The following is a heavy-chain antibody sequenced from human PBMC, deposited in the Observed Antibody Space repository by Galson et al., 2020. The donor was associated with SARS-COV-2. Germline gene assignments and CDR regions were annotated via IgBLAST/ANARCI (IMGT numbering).Heavy chain of an antibody. Sequence: ASVTVSCKDSGYTFTSYGISWVRQAPGQGLEWMGWINPNNGNTKYAQKFHGRVSMTTDTATNTAYMDLRSLRSDDTAVYYCARDSAMATGFGYWGQGTLVSVSS. CDR3: ARDSAMATGFGY. V-gene: IGHV1-18*04. CDR2: INPNNGNT. CDR1: GYTFTSYG. D-gene: IGHD2-2*01. J-gene: IGHJ4*02.